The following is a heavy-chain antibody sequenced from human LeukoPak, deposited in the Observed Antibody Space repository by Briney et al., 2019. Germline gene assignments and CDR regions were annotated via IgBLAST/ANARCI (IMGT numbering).Heavy chain of an antibody. D-gene: IGHD2-2*01. CDR2: INQTGKT. V-gene: IGHV4-59*12. CDR3: ARVRHAPLEYGYYMDI. Sequence: SETLSLTCAVSGGSISPYYWTWIRQPPAKGLEWIGEINQTGKTNYNASLTDYNPSLKSRVTISVDSSKNQLSLKVTSMTAADTGVYYCARVRHAPLEYGYYMDIWGKGTTVTVSS. CDR1: GGSISPYY. J-gene: IGHJ6*03.